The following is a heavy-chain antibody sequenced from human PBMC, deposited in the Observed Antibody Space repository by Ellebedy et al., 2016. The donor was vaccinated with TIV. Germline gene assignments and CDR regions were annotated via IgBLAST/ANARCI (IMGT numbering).Heavy chain of an antibody. D-gene: IGHD5-12*01. CDR3: ARGRRYSGYDILDY. CDR1: GYTFTGYY. V-gene: IGHV1-2*02. Sequence: AASVKVSCKASGYTFTGYYLHWVRQAPGQGLEWMGWINPKSGVTVYAQKFQGRVTMTRDTSISTAYMELSRLRSDDTAVYYCARGRRYSGYDILDYWGQGTLVTVSS. J-gene: IGHJ4*02. CDR2: INPKSGVT.